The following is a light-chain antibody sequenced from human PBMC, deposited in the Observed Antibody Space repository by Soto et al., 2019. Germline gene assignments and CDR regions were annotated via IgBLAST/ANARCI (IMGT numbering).Light chain of an antibody. CDR3: SSYAASYNLGV. CDR1: SSDVGGYNY. V-gene: IGLV2-8*01. Sequence: QSALTQPPSASGSPGQSVTISCIGTSSDVGGYNYVSWYQQHPGKAPKLMIYEVSKRPSGVPDRFSGSKSGNTASLTVSGRQTEDEADYYCSSYAASYNLGVFGGGTQLTVL. J-gene: IGLJ2*01. CDR2: EVS.